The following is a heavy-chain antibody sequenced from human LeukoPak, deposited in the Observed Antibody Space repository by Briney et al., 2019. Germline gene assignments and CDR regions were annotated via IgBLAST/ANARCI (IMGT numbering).Heavy chain of an antibody. D-gene: IGHD3-10*01. J-gene: IGHJ6*03. CDR2: ISGSGGST. Sequence: SGGSLRLSCAASGFTFSSYAMSWVRQAPGKGLEWVSAISGSGGSTYYADSVKGRFTISRDNSKNTLYLQMNSLRAEDTAVYYCARGPYASGSYGRRGWVHYMDVWGKGTTVTISS. CDR3: ARGPYASGSYGRRGWVHYMDV. CDR1: GFTFSSYA. V-gene: IGHV3-23*01.